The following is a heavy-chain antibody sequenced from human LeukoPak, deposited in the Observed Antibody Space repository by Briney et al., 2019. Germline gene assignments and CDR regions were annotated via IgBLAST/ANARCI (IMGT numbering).Heavy chain of an antibody. Sequence: GESLKIFCRGSGYSFTSYWIGWVRQMPGKGLEWMGIIYPGDSDTRYSPSFQGQVTISADKSISTAYLQWSSLKASDTAMYYCARGGGDIVVVPAAHFDYWGQGTLVTVSS. J-gene: IGHJ4*02. CDR1: GYSFTSYW. V-gene: IGHV5-51*01. CDR2: IYPGDSDT. CDR3: ARGGGDIVVVPAAHFDY. D-gene: IGHD2-2*01.